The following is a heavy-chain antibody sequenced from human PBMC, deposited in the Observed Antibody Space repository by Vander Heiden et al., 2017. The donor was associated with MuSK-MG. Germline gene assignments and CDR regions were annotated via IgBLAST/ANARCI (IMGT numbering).Heavy chain of an antibody. Sequence: QLQLQESGPGLVKPPETPSLTCTVPGRSITSSGYYWGWVSQAPGKGLGWIGGIYYGGSNYYDQSLKSRVTISVDTSKDQFSLRRGSVTAADAAVYYCARHKLVTTGGMDVWGQGTTGTVAS. J-gene: IGHJ6*02. D-gene: IGHD4-17*01. CDR3: ARHKLVTTGGMDV. V-gene: IGHV4-39*01. CDR2: IYYGGSN. CDR1: GRSITSSGYY.